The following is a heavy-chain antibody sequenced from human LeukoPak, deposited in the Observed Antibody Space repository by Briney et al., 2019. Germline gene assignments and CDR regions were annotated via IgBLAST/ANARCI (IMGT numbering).Heavy chain of an antibody. CDR3: ARHSSSWSPNPDY. CDR1: GFTLSTYY. V-gene: IGHV3-21*01. CDR2: ISTSSSYI. Sequence: GGSLRLSCAASGFTLSTYYMSWVRQAPGKGLEWVSSISTSSSYIYYADSMKGRFTISRDNAKNSLYLQINSLRAEDTAVYYCARHSSSWSPNPDYWGQGTLVIVSS. D-gene: IGHD6-13*01. J-gene: IGHJ4*02.